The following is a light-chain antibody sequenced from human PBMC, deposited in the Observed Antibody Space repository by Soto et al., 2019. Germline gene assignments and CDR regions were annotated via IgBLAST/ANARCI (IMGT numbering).Light chain of an antibody. CDR3: QQYDSYWET. CDR2: DAS. Sequence: DIQMTQSPSTLSASVGDRVTITCRASQSVDSWLAWYQQKSGKAPKLLIYDASSLDSGVPSRCSGSRAGAQFTLTITSLQPDDVATYFCQQYDSYWETFGQGTKVEIK. J-gene: IGKJ1*01. V-gene: IGKV1-5*01. CDR1: QSVDSW.